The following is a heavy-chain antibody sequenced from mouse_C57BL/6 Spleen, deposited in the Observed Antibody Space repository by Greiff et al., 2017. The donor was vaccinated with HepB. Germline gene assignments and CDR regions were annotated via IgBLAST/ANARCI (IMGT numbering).Heavy chain of an antibody. V-gene: IGHV1-50*01. D-gene: IGHD4-1*01. CDR2: IDPSDSYT. J-gene: IGHJ3*01. CDR1: GYTFTSYW. CDR3: GKLGRVAY. Sequence: QVQLKQPGAELVKPGASVKLSCKASGYTFTSYWMQWVKQRPGQGLEWIGEIDPSDSYTNYNQKFKGKATLTVDTPSSTAYMQLSSLTSEDSAVYFCGKLGRVAYWGQGTLVTVSA.